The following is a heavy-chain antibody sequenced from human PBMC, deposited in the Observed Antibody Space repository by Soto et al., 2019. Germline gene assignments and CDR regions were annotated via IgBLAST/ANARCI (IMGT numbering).Heavy chain of an antibody. CDR3: ARVEGYSADERD. J-gene: IGHJ4*02. D-gene: IGHD5-12*01. CDR2: IKPSGGST. Sequence: QVQLVQSGAEVKRPGDSVTVSCKTSGYIFTSYWIHWVRQAPGQGLEWMGLIKPSGGSTTYAQKFQGRVTMTRDTPTSTVYMELRRLKSEDTAVYYCARVEGYSADERDWGQGTLVTVSS. CDR1: GYIFTSYW. V-gene: IGHV1-46*01.